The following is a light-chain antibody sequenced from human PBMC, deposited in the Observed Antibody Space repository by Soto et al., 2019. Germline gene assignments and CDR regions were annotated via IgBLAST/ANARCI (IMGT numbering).Light chain of an antibody. Sequence: QSVLTQPASVSGSPGQSITISCSGTSSDVGRHNAVSWYQQHPGKVPQLMIYNVNIRPSGISDRFSASKSGNMASLTISGLQAEDEADYYCSSYSVGGSYVFGTGNKVTVL. CDR3: SSYSVGGSYV. J-gene: IGLJ1*01. V-gene: IGLV2-14*03. CDR1: SSDVGRHNA. CDR2: NVN.